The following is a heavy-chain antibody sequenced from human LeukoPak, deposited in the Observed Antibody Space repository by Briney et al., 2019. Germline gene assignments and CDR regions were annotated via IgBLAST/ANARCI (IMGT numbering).Heavy chain of an antibody. CDR1: GFTFSNYA. Sequence: PGGSLRLSCAASGFTFSNYAMSWVRQAPGKGLEWVSTLSGNGRGTYYADSVRGRFTISRDNSKNTLYLQMNSLRAEDTAVYYCAKRPATLIMFDYWGQGTLVTVSS. V-gene: IGHV3-23*01. J-gene: IGHJ4*02. CDR2: LSGNGRGT. D-gene: IGHD5-12*01. CDR3: AKRPATLIMFDY.